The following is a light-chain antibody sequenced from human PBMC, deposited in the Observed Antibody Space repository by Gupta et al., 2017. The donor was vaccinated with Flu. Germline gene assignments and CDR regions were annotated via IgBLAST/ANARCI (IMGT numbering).Light chain of an antibody. Sequence: EIVLTQSPATLSLSPGERATLSCRASQSVSSYLAWYQQKPGHAPRLLIYDASNRATGIPARFSGTAHGTDFTLTMSSLEPEDFAVYYCQQRSYWPPPSFAPGTNAD. CDR2: DAS. V-gene: IGKV3-11*01. CDR1: QSVSSY. J-gene: IGKJ3*01. CDR3: QQRSYWPPPS.